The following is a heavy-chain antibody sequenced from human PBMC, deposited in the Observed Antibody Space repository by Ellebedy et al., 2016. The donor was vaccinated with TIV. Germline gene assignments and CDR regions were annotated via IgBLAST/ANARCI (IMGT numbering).Heavy chain of an antibody. CDR3: ATFRNLDGFDI. V-gene: IGHV4-38-2*01. J-gene: IGHJ3*02. Sequence: SETLSLTCAVSGYSISSGSYWGWIRQPPGKGLEWIGSIYHSGSTYYNPPLKRRVTISMDTSRNQFSLRLTSVTAADTAVYYCATFRNLDGFDIWGQGKMVTVSS. D-gene: IGHD2/OR15-2a*01. CDR2: IYHSGST. CDR1: GYSISSGSY.